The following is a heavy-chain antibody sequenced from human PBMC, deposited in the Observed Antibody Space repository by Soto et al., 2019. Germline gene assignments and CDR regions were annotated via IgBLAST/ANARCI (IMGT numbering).Heavy chain of an antibody. J-gene: IGHJ4*02. V-gene: IGHV4-30-4*01. CDR2: IYYSGST. Sequence: SETLSLTCTVSGGSISSGDNYWSWIRQPPGKGLEWIGYIYYSGSTYYNPSLKSRVTISVDTSKNQFSLKLNSVAAADTAVYYCASNSYGYIFYDSWGQGTLVTVSS. CDR1: GGSISSGDNY. D-gene: IGHD5-18*01. CDR3: ASNSYGYIFYDS.